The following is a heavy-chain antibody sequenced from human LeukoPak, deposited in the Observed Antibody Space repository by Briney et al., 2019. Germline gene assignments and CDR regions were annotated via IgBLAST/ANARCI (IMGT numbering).Heavy chain of an antibody. D-gene: IGHD3-9*01. CDR1: GFTFSSYA. J-gene: IGHJ4*02. V-gene: IGHV3-30-3*01. Sequence: GGSLRLSCAASGFTFSSYAMNWVRQAPGKGLEWVAVISYDGSNKYYADSVKGRFTISRDNSKNTLYLQMNSLRAEDTAVYYCARAYDILTGYYVFWGQRTLVTVSS. CDR2: ISYDGSNK. CDR3: ARAYDILTGYYVF.